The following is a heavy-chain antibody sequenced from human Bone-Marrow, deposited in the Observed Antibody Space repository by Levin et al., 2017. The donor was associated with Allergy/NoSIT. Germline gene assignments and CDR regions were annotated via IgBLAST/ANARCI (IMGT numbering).Heavy chain of an antibody. CDR1: DFSVSNNY. D-gene: IGHD6-25*01. V-gene: IGHV3-53*01. CDR2: IYSGGST. J-gene: IGHJ4*02. Sequence: PGGSLRLSCAASDFSVSNNYMNWVRQAPGQGLEWVSVIYSGGSTFYADFAKGRFTISRDISTNTVYLQVRDLRVEDTAVYYCASLHTASHSWGQGTRVTVSS. CDR3: ASLHTASHS.